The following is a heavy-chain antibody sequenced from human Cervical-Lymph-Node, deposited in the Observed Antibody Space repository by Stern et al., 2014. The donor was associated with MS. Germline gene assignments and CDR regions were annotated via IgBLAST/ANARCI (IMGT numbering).Heavy chain of an antibody. J-gene: IGHJ6*02. CDR1: GYTLSEIS. Sequence: QVQLVQSGAEVKKPGASVKVSCKVSGYTLSEISMHWVRQAPGKGLEWMGGFDPAVGETIYAPTFQGRVTMTEGTPTDTAYMELSSLRSDGTAVYYCATDVATGRDPTHYSHYGMDVWGQGTTVTVSS. CDR2: FDPAVGET. D-gene: IGHD1-26*01. CDR3: ATDVATGRDPTHYSHYGMDV. V-gene: IGHV1-24*01.